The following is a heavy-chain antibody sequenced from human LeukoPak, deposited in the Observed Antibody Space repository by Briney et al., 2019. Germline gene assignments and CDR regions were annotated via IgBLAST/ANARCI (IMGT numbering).Heavy chain of an antibody. CDR1: GLIFSKYW. Sequence: PGGSLRLSCAASGLIFSKYWMTWVRQAPGKGLEWVASIKPDGSEKYYLDSVKGRFTISRDNSRDSLYLQMTSLRDDDTSVYYCERDASALYWGRGTPVTVSS. J-gene: IGHJ4*02. CDR2: IKPDGSEK. D-gene: IGHD6-19*01. V-gene: IGHV3-7*01. CDR3: ERDASALY.